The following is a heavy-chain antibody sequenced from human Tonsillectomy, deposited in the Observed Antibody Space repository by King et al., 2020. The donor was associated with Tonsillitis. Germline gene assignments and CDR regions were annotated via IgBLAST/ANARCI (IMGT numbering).Heavy chain of an antibody. J-gene: IGHJ3*02. CDR1: GFTFSSYW. V-gene: IGHV3-74*01. CDR3: ARSDYSKDAFDI. D-gene: IGHD4-11*01. CDR2: INSDGSST. Sequence: VQLVESGGGLVQPGGSLRLSCAASGFTFSSYWMHWVRQAPGKGLVWVSRINSDGSSTSYADSVKGRFTNSRDNAKNTLYLQMNSLRAEDTAVYYCARSDYSKDAFDIWGQGTMVTVSS.